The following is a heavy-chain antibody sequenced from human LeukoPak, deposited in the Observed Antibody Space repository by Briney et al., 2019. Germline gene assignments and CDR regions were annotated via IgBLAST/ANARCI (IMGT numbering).Heavy chain of an antibody. D-gene: IGHD3-9*01. V-gene: IGHV3-74*03. CDR1: GFTFSSYW. CDR3: ARAGRGLRYFDWLTYDY. J-gene: IGHJ4*02. Sequence: PGGSLRLSCAASGFTFSSYWMHWVRQAPGKGLVWVSRISSDGNSTKYADSVKGRFTISRDNAKNTLYLQMNSLRAEDTAVYYCARAGRGLRYFDWLTYDYWGQGTLVTVSS. CDR2: ISSDGNST.